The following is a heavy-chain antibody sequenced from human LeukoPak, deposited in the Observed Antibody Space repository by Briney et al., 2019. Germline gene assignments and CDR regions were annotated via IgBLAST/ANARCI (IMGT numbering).Heavy chain of an antibody. CDR1: GFTFSSYS. Sequence: GGSLRLSCAASGFTFSSYSMNWVRQAPGKGLEWVSSISSSSSYIYYADSVKGRFTISRDNAKNSLYLQMNSLRAEDTAVYYCAKGGNWGSSWYFDLWGRGTLVTVSS. CDR3: AKGGNWGSSWYFDL. V-gene: IGHV3-21*01. J-gene: IGHJ2*01. D-gene: IGHD7-27*01. CDR2: ISSSSSYI.